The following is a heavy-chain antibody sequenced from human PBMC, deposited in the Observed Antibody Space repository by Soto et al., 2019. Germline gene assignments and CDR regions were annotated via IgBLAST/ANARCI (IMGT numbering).Heavy chain of an antibody. CDR1: GGSISSGDYY. D-gene: IGHD3-22*01. CDR3: ASLKIVVAEYYFDY. J-gene: IGHJ4*02. V-gene: IGHV4-30-4*01. CDR2: IYYSGST. Sequence: QVQLQESGPGLVKPSQTLSLTRTVSGGSISSGDYYWSWIRQPPGKGLEWIGYIYYSGSTYYNPSLKSRVNISVDTSKNQFSLKLSSVTAADTAVYYCASLKIVVAEYYFDYWGQGTLVTVSS.